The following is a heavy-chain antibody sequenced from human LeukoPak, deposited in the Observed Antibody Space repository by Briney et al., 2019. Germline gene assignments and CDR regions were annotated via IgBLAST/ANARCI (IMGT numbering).Heavy chain of an antibody. J-gene: IGHJ4*02. CDR2: IWDGGSNK. Sequence: PGRSLRLSCAAAGFPFSSYGMHWGRQAPGQGLEWGAVIWDGGSNKYYADSVKGRFTISRDNSKNTLYLQMNSLRAEDTAVYYCAKDRYYYDSSGYFSYEGYDYWGQGTLVTVSS. D-gene: IGHD3-22*01. V-gene: IGHV3-33*06. CDR3: AKDRYYYDSSGYFSYEGYDY. CDR1: GFPFSSYG.